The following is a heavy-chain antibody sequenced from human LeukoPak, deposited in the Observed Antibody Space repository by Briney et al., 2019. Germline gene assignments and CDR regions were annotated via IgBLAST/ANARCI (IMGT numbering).Heavy chain of an antibody. Sequence: PGRPLRLSCAASGFTFSSYAMHWVRQAPGKGLEWVAVISYDGSNKYYADSVKGRFTISRDNSKNTLYLQMNSLRAEDTAVYYCARDPYSSSSGILFDYWGQGTLVTVSS. D-gene: IGHD6-6*01. V-gene: IGHV3-30-3*01. CDR2: ISYDGSNK. CDR1: GFTFSSYA. J-gene: IGHJ4*02. CDR3: ARDPYSSSSGILFDY.